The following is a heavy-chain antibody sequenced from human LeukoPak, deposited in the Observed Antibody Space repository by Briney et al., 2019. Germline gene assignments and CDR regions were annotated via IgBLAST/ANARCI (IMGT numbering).Heavy chain of an antibody. V-gene: IGHV3-21*01. J-gene: IGHJ4*02. CDR2: ISISNTYI. Sequence: GGSLRLSCAASGFTFNYHTMNWVRQAPGKGLEWVASISISNTYIYYADSVKGRFTISRDNAKKSLYLQMNSLRAEDTAVYYCARALSHCLDYWGQGTLVTVSS. CDR3: ARALSHCLDY. CDR1: GFTFNYHT. D-gene: IGHD3-16*01.